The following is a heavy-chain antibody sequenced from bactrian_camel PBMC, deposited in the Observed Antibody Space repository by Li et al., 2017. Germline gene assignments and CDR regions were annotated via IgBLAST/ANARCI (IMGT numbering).Heavy chain of an antibody. V-gene: IGHV3S55*01. Sequence: SGYTAGRYCMCWCRQAPGKEREGVAPIIRDGRTGSADSMKGRFTISQDNANGTLYLQMDSLRPEDTAMYYCASGPWG. CDR1: GYTAGRYC. D-gene: IGHD1*01. CDR2: IIRDGRT.